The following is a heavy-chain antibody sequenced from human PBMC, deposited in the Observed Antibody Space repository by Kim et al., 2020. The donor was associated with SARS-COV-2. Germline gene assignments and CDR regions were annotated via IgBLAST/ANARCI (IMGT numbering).Heavy chain of an antibody. Sequence: SETLSLTCTVSGGSISSSSYYWGWIRQPPGKGLEWIGSIYYSGSTYYNPSLKSRVTISVDTSKNQFSLKLSSVTAADTAVYYCARDRAEAPMTTVVTPTFDFWSQGTLVTVSS. CDR3: ARDRAEAPMTTVVTPTFDF. CDR1: GGSISSSSYY. V-gene: IGHV4-39*07. D-gene: IGHD4-17*01. J-gene: IGHJ4*02. CDR2: IYYSGST.